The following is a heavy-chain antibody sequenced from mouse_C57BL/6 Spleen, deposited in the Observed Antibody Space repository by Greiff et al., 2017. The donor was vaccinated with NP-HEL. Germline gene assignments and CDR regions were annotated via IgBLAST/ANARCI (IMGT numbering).Heavy chain of an antibody. D-gene: IGHD1-1*01. CDR2: IDPSDSAT. J-gene: IGHJ1*03. Sequence: QVQLQQPGAELVRPGSSVKLSCKASGYTFTSYWMHWVKQRPIQGLEWIGNIDPSDSATHYNQKFKDKATLTVDKSSSTAYMQLSSLTSEDSAVYYCARDYGSSPYWYFDVWGKGTTVTVSS. CDR1: GYTFTSYW. CDR3: ARDYGSSPYWYFDV. V-gene: IGHV1-52*01.